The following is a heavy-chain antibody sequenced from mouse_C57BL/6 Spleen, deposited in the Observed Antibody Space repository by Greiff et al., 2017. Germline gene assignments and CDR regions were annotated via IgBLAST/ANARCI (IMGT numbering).Heavy chain of an antibody. CDR2: ISSGGSYT. CDR3: ARRGNWERNFDY. V-gene: IGHV5-6*02. J-gene: IGHJ2*01. CDR1: GFTFSSYG. Sequence: EVKVVESGGDLVKPGGSLKLSCAASGFTFSSYGMSWVRQTPDKRLEWVATISSGGSYTYYPDSVKGRFTISRDNAKNTLYLQMSSLKSEDTAMYYCARRGNWERNFDYWGQGTTLTVSS. D-gene: IGHD4-1*01.